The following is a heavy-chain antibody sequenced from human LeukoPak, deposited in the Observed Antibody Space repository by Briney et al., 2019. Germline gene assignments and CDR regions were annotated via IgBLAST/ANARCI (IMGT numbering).Heavy chain of an antibody. Sequence: ASVKVSCKASGGTFSSYGISWVRQAPGQGLEWMGIIYPGDSDTRYSPSFQGQVTISADKSISTAYLQWSSLKASDTAMYYCARLDTYYYYMDVWGKGTTVTVSS. V-gene: IGHV5-51*01. D-gene: IGHD5-18*01. CDR1: GGTFSSYG. CDR2: IYPGDSDT. J-gene: IGHJ6*03. CDR3: ARLDTYYYYMDV.